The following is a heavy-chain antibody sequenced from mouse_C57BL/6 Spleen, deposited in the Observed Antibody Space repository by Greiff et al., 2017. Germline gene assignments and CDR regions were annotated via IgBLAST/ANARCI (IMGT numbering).Heavy chain of an antibody. CDR1: GYAFSSSW. CDR3: ARGVFITTDAMDD. J-gene: IGHJ4*01. Sequence: VQLQQPGPELVKPGASVKISCKASGYAFSSSWMHWVKQRPGPGLEWIGRIYPGDGDTNYTGKFTGQATLTADQSSSAAYMQLSSLTSEDSAVYCGARGVFITTDAMDDWGQGTSVTVS. D-gene: IGHD1-1*01. V-gene: IGHV1-82*01. CDR2: IYPGDGDT.